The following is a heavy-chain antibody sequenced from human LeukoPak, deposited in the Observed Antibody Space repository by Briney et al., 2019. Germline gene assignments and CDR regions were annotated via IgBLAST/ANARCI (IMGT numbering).Heavy chain of an antibody. D-gene: IGHD6-19*01. J-gene: IGHJ4*02. Sequence: PSEILSLTCTVSGGSISSYYWSWIRHPPGKGLEWIGYIYYSGSTNYNPSLKSRVTISVDTSKNQFSLKLSSVAAADTAVYYCARGYSSGWYYFDYWGQGTLVTVSS. CDR3: ARGYSSGWYYFDY. CDR2: IYYSGST. V-gene: IGHV4-59*01. CDR1: GGSISSYY.